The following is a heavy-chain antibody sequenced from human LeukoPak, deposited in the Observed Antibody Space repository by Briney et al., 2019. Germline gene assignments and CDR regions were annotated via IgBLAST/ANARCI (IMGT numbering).Heavy chain of an antibody. Sequence: KPSETLSLTCTVSGGSIGSYYWSWIRQPPGKGLEWIGYIYYSGSTNYNPSLKSRVTISVDTSKNQFSLKLSSVTAADTAVYYCARVSVAVAGGFDYWGQGTLVTVSS. J-gene: IGHJ4*02. CDR1: GGSIGSYY. D-gene: IGHD6-19*01. V-gene: IGHV4-59*08. CDR3: ARVSVAVAGGFDY. CDR2: IYYSGST.